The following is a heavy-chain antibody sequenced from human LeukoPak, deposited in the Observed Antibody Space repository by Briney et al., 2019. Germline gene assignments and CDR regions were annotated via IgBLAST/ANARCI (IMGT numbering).Heavy chain of an antibody. D-gene: IGHD2-2*02. CDR3: ARQGPDYCSSTSCFTHAFDI. J-gene: IGHJ3*02. V-gene: IGHV1-2*02. CDR2: INPNSGGT. CDR1: GYTFTGYC. Sequence: ASVKVSCKASGYTFTGYCMHWVRQAPGQGLEWMGWINPNSGGTNYAQKFQGRVTMTRDTSISTAYMELSRLRSDDTAVYYCARQGPDYCSSTSCFTHAFDIWGQGTMVTVSS.